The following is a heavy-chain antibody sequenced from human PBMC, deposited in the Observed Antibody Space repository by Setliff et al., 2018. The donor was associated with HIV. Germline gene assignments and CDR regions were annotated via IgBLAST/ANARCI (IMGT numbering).Heavy chain of an antibody. Sequence: AASVKVSCKASGYTFTGHYLHWVRQAPGQGLEWLGWVNPNSGDAIYAQNFQGRVTITRDTSINAAYMELRGLRSDDTAVYYCARNFGLSPSGKYYYYYGMDIWGQGTTVTVSS. J-gene: IGHJ6*02. CDR2: VNPNSGDA. D-gene: IGHD3-10*01. CDR3: ARNFGLSPSGKYYYYYGMDI. V-gene: IGHV1-2*02. CDR1: GYTFTGHY.